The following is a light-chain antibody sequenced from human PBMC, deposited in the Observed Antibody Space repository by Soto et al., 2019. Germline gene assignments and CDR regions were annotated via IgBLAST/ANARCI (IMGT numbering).Light chain of an antibody. J-gene: IGKJ1*01. CDR2: GAS. Sequence: IVLPQSPGTLSLSPGDRATLSCGASQTVSGNYLAWYQQKPGQVPRLLIYGASSRATGIPDRFSGSGSGTNFVLTISRLEPEDVAVYYCQQYFKSPWTFGQGTKVEIK. CDR1: QTVSGNY. V-gene: IGKV3-20*01. CDR3: QQYFKSPWT.